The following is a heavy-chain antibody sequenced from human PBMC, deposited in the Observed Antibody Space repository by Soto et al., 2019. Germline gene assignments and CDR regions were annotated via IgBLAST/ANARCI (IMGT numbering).Heavy chain of an antibody. CDR3: ARTDRDFYGLDV. J-gene: IGHJ6*02. Sequence: EVQLVESGGGLVQPGGSLRLSWEASGFTFRNYDMHWVRQGTGKGLEWVSGISAAGDPDYADSVEGRFTISRENAQNSFLLQMNSLRVGDTAVYYCARTDRDFYGLDVWGQGTTVIVSS. CDR2: ISAAGDP. V-gene: IGHV3-13*05. CDR1: GFTFRNYD.